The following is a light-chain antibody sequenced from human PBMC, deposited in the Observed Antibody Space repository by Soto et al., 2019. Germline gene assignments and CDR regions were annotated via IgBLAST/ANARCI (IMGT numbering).Light chain of an antibody. V-gene: IGLV2-14*03. CDR3: SSYTSSSTLEV. CDR2: DVS. CDR1: SSDVGGYNF. Sequence: QSALTQPASVSGSPGQSITLSCTGTSSDVGGYNFVSWYQQYPGKVPKLMIYDVSNRPSGVSNRFSGSKSGNTASLTISGLQAEDEGDYYCSSYTSSSTLEVFGTGTKLTVL. J-gene: IGLJ1*01.